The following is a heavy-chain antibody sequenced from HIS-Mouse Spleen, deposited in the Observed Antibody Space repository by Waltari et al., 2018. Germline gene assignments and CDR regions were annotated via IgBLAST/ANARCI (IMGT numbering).Heavy chain of an antibody. V-gene: IGHV4-39*01. CDR3: ARHNLNYWYFDL. Sequence: QLQLQESGPGLVKPSETLSLTCTVSGGSISSSSYYWGWIRQPPGKGLEWIGSIYYSGSTDYNPSLKSRVTISVDTSKNQFSLKLSSVTAADTAVYYCARHNLNYWYFDLWGRGTLVTVSS. J-gene: IGHJ2*01. CDR2: IYYSGST. CDR1: GGSISSSSYY.